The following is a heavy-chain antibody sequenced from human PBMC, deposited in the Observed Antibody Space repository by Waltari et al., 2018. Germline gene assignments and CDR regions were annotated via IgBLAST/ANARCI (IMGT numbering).Heavy chain of an antibody. CDR2: IRYDGSNK. CDR1: GFTFSSYG. V-gene: IGHV3-30*02. Sequence: QVQLVESGGGVVQPGGSLRLSCAASGFTFSSYGMHWVRQAPGKGLEGVAFIRYDGSNKYYADSVKGRFTISRDNSKNTLYLQMNSLRAEDTAVYYCAKGMVRGVIPDYYYMDVWGKGTTVTVSS. D-gene: IGHD3-10*01. CDR3: AKGMVRGVIPDYYYMDV. J-gene: IGHJ6*03.